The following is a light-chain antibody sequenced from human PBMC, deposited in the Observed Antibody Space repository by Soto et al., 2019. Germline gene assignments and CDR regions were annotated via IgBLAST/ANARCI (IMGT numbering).Light chain of an antibody. CDR2: AAS. CDR3: QQYGGSPLLT. Sequence: ELVFTQSPGTLSLSPGERATLSCRAGQSVTSSFLAWYQQKPGQAPRLLIYAASSRATGIPDRFSGSGSGPDFTLTISRVXPDDFAVYYCQQYGGSPLLTFGGGTKVDTK. V-gene: IGKV3-20*01. J-gene: IGKJ4*01. CDR1: QSVTSSF.